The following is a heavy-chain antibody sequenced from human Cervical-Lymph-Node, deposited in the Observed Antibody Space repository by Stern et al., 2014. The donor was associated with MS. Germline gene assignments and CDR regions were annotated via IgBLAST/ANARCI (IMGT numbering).Heavy chain of an antibody. J-gene: IGHJ4*02. CDR1: GFTFSNYA. CDR2: VSYEGTQR. D-gene: IGHD3-10*01. CDR3: ARGGRGVGLEY. V-gene: IGHV3-30-3*01. Sequence: QLVETGGGVVPPGRSLSLSCVASGFTFSNYAMHCVRQASGTGLEWYAFVSYEGTQRNSTDAVKSRFTISRDNSKNTLYLHMNSLRDEDTAVYFCARGGRGVGLEYWGQGALVTVSS.